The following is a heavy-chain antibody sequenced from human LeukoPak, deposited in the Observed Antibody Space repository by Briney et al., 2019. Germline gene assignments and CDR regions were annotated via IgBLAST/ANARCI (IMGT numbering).Heavy chain of an antibody. D-gene: IGHD1-1*01. CDR3: ARAPGYGAAYYFDY. CDR1: GFTVSSNY. J-gene: IGHJ4*02. Sequence: GGSLRLSCAASGFTVSSNYMSWVRQAPGKGLEWVSVIYSGGSTYYADSVKGRFTISRDNSKNTLYLQMNSLRAEDTAVYYCARAPGYGAAYYFDYWGQGTLVTVSS. CDR2: IYSGGST. V-gene: IGHV3-53*01.